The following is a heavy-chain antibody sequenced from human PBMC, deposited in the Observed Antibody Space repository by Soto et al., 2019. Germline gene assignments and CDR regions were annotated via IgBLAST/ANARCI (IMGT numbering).Heavy chain of an antibody. CDR1: GYTFTSYY. J-gene: IGHJ3*02. V-gene: IGHV1-46*01. CDR2: INPSGGST. D-gene: IGHD3-10*01. Sequence: ASVKVSCKASGYTFTSYYMHWVRQAPGQGLEWMGIINPSGGSTSYAQKFQGRVTMTRDTSTSTVYMELSSLRSEDTAVYYCARAQISMVRGVTPLAAFDIWGQATMVTVS. CDR3: ARAQISMVRGVTPLAAFDI.